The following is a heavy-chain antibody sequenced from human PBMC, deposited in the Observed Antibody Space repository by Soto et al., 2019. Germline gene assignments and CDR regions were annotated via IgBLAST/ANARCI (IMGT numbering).Heavy chain of an antibody. J-gene: IGHJ6*02. V-gene: IGHV1-69*06. CDR2: IIPIFGTA. CDR3: AREHPSAMALYYYYYYGMDV. CDR1: GGTFSSYA. Sequence: ASVKVSCKASGGTFSSYAISWVRQAPGQGLEWMGGIIPIFGTANYAQKFQGRVTITADKSTSTAYMELSSLRSEDTAVYYCAREHPSAMALYYYYYYGMDVWGQGTTVTVSS. D-gene: IGHD5-18*01.